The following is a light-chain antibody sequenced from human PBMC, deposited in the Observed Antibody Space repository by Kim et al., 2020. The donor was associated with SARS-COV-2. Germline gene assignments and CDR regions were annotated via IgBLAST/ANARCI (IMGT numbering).Light chain of an antibody. V-gene: IGKV3-11*01. J-gene: IGKJ4*01. CDR3: HQRTNWPPHT. Sequence: PAGSATLSGRAGLGVSRYGAGYQQRPGQSPRLLIYDATTRATGIPARFSGSGSGTEFTLTISSLEPEDFAVYYCHQRTNWPPHTFGGGTKLEI. CDR1: LGVSRY. CDR2: DAT.